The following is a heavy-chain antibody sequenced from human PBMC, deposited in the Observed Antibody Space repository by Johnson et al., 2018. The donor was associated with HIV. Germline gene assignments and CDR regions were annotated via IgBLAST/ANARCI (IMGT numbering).Heavy chain of an antibody. J-gene: IGHJ3*02. V-gene: IGHV3-7*01. CDR2: INQDGTEK. CDR3: AKDLSSGWYHAFDI. D-gene: IGHD6-19*01. CDR1: EFTFNSYW. Sequence: VQLVESGGGLVQPGGSLRLSCAGSEFTFNSYWMSWVRQAPGEGLEWVANINQDGTEKYYADSMRGRFTISRDNIKNSLHLQMNGLRVEDTAVYYCAKDLSSGWYHAFDIWGQGTMVTVSS.